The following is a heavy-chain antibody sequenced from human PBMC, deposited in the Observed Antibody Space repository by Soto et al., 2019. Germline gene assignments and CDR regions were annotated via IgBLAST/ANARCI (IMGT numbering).Heavy chain of an antibody. D-gene: IGHD3-3*01. V-gene: IGHV3-23*01. CDR3: AKGPTIFGVVITFVYFYGMDA. CDR2: ISVSGTST. Sequence: GGSLRLSCAASGFILSSSAMSWVRQAPGKGLEWVSAISVSGTSTYYADSVKGRFTISGDNSKNTVYLQMNSLRAEDTGVYYCAKGPTIFGVVITFVYFYGMDAWDQETLVLVS. J-gene: IGHJ6*02. CDR1: GFILSSSA.